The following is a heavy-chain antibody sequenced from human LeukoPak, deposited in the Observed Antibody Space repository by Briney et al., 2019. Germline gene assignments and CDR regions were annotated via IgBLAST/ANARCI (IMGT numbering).Heavy chain of an antibody. CDR3: ARGYDILTGYYRDY. J-gene: IGHJ4*02. Sequence: ASVMVSCKASGYTFTSYGFSWVRQAPGQGLEWMGWMNPNSGNTGYAQKFQGRVTMTRNTSISTAYMELSSLRSEDTAVYYCARGYDILTGYYRDYWGQGTLVTVSS. D-gene: IGHD3-9*01. V-gene: IGHV1-8*02. CDR2: MNPNSGNT. CDR1: GYTFTSYG.